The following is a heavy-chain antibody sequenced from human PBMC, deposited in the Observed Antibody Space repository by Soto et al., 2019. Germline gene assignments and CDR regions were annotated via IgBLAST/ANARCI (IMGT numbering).Heavy chain of an antibody. CDR1: GGSITSSSHF. D-gene: IGHD6-25*01. J-gene: IGHJ5*02. V-gene: IGHV4-39*01. CDR3: AGQTFTIAAASYGRSNWFDP. CDR2: IYFTGNT. Sequence: PSETLSLTCTVSGGSITSSSHFWGWVRQPPGKGLEWIGTIYFTGNTYYTPSLKSRLTMSIDTSKNEFSLRLNSVTAADTAVYYCAGQTFTIAAASYGRSNWFDPWGPGTLVTGLL.